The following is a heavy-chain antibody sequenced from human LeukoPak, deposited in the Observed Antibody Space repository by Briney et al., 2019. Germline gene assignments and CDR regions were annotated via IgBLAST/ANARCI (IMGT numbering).Heavy chain of an antibody. D-gene: IGHD3-10*01. Sequence: GGSLRLSCAASGLSISNDGMSWVRQAPGKGLEWVARVKSKSAGETTDYAAPVKGSFTISRDDSKNTLYLQMNSLKTEDTAVYYCTLIQGWGSGSYYRDFWGQGTLVTVSS. V-gene: IGHV3-15*01. CDR1: GLSISNDG. J-gene: IGHJ4*02. CDR3: TLIQGWGSGSYYRDF. CDR2: VKSKSAGETT.